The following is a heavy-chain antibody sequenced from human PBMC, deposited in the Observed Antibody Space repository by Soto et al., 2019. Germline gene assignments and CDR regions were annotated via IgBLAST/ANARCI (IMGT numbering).Heavy chain of an antibody. CDR3: ARGDYFDRRFDY. Sequence: EVQLVESGGGLVQPGGSLRLSCVASGFTFSDDWMSWVRQTPGKGLEGVATIKQDGSEKYYVDSVKGRFIVSRDNAKNSLYLQMNSLRAEDTAVYYCARGDYFDRRFDYWGQGTLVTVSS. J-gene: IGHJ4*02. D-gene: IGHD3-9*01. CDR1: GFTFSDDW. CDR2: IKQDGSEK. V-gene: IGHV3-7*03.